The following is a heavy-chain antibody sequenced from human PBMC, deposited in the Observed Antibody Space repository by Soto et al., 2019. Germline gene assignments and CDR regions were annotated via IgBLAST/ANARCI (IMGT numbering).Heavy chain of an antibody. Sequence: QVQLVQSGAEVKKPGSSVKVSCKDSGGTFSTYSMFWVRQAPGQGLEWMGRIIPMLGVRNYAQSFQDRVTITADKSTATVHMELSSLRSADTALYDCTIGSWSGEVFDIWGQGTMVTVS. D-gene: IGHD2-21*01. J-gene: IGHJ3*02. CDR1: GGTFSTYS. CDR3: TIGSWSGEVFDI. CDR2: IIPMLGVR. V-gene: IGHV1-69*02.